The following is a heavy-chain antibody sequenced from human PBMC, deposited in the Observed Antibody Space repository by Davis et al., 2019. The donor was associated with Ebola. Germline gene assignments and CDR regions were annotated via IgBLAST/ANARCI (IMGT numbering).Heavy chain of an antibody. CDR2: IYYSGST. CDR1: GFSISSYY. CDR3: ARLTYSSSWYDLDY. Sequence: SETLSLTCTVSGFSISSYYWSWIRQPPGKGLEWIGYIYYSGSTNYNPSLKSRVTISVDTSKNQFSLKLSSVTAADMAVYYCARLTYSSSWYDLDYWGQGTLVTVSS. D-gene: IGHD6-13*01. J-gene: IGHJ4*02. V-gene: IGHV4-59*01.